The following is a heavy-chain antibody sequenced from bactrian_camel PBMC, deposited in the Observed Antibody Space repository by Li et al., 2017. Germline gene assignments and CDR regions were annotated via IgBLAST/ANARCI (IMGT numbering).Heavy chain of an antibody. CDR3: TRDRGLAVPAGSFDY. V-gene: IGHV3S44*01. CDR1: GYPFSRYC. CDR2: TSDTEGMT. Sequence: DVQLVESGGGSVQPGGSLRLSCEGSGYPFSRYCMGWFRQIPGKGREWVGTSDTEGMTSVADSVKGRFTVSRDNAKNTLYLHLNSLKTEDTAMYYCTRDRGLAVPAGSFDYWAQGTQVTVS. D-gene: IGHD6*01. J-gene: IGHJ6*01.